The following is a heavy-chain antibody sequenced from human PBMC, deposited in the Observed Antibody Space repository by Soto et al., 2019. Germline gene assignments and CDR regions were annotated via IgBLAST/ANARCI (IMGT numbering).Heavy chain of an antibody. CDR3: ARRHYCRGDRSINHDYYYGMDV. J-gene: IGHJ6*02. CDR1: GYRFSSYW. Sequence: GESLKISCQGSGYRFSSYWIAWVRQMPGKGLEWMGIIYPADSDTRYSPSFQGQVTISVDKSINTAYLQWSSLKASDTAIYYCARRHYCRGDRSINHDYYYGMDVCGQXTTVTVSS. V-gene: IGHV5-51*01. CDR2: IYPADSDT. D-gene: IGHD2-21*02.